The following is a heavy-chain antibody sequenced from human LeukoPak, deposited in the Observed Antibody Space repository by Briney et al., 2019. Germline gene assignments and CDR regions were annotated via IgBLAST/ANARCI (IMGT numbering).Heavy chain of an antibody. Sequence: ASVKVSCKASGYTFTSYAMNWVRQAPGQGLEWMGWINTNTGNPTYAQGFTGRFVFSLDTSVSTAYLQISSLKAEDTAVYYCATPGLSGEAVVPGNFDLWGRGTLVTVSS. CDR2: INTNTGNP. J-gene: IGHJ2*01. CDR3: ATPGLSGEAVVPGNFDL. D-gene: IGHD2-21*01. CDR1: GYTFTSYA. V-gene: IGHV7-4-1*02.